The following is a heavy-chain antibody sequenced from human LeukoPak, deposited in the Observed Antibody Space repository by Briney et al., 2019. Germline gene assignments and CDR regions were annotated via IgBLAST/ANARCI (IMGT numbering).Heavy chain of an antibody. D-gene: IGHD3-3*01. CDR3: ARRLRFLEWFQVNWFDP. J-gene: IGHJ5*02. CDR1: GGSISSYY. Sequence: PSETLSLTCTVSGGSISSYYWSWIRQPPGKGLEWIGYIYYSGSTNYNPSLKSRVTISVDTSKNQFSLKLSSVTAADTAVYYCARRLRFLEWFQVNWFDPWGQGTLVTVSS. V-gene: IGHV4-59*12. CDR2: IYYSGST.